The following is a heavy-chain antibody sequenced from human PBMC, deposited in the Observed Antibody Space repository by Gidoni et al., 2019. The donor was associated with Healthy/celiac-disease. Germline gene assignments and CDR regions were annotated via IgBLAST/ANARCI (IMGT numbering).Heavy chain of an antibody. V-gene: IGHV4-61*01. CDR3: ARITIFEMVDY. J-gene: IGHJ4*02. CDR2: IYYSGST. D-gene: IGHD3-3*01. CDR1: GGSVSSGSYY. Sequence: QVQLQESGPGLVKPSETLSRTCTVSGGSVSSGSYYWSWIRQPPGKGLEWIGYIYYSGSTNYNPSLKSRVTISVDTSKNQFSLKLSSVTAADTAVYYCARITIFEMVDYWGQGTLVTVSS.